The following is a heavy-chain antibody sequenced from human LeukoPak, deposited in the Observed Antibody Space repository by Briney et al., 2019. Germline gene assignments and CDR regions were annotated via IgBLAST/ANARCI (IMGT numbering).Heavy chain of an antibody. CDR3: AKGRAVAGIFYYGMDV. D-gene: IGHD6-19*01. J-gene: IGHJ6*02. CDR1: GFTFSSYA. CDR2: ISGSGGST. Sequence: PGGSLRLSCAASGFTFSSYAMSWVRQAPGKGLEWVSAISGSGGSTYYADSVKGRFTISRGNSKNTLYLQMNSLRAEDTAVYYCAKGRAVAGIFYYGMDVWGQGTTVTVSS. V-gene: IGHV3-23*01.